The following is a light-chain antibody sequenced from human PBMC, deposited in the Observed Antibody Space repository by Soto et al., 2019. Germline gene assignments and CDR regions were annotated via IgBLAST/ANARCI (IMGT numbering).Light chain of an antibody. CDR1: SSDVGGYNY. V-gene: IGLV2-14*03. Sequence: QSVLTQPASVSGSPGQSITISCTGTSSDVGGYNYVSWYQQYPGKAPKLMIYEVNNRPSGVSNRFSGSKSGNTASLTISGLQAEDEADYYCSSYTSIRTVVFGGGTKLTVL. J-gene: IGLJ2*01. CDR3: SSYTSIRTVV. CDR2: EVN.